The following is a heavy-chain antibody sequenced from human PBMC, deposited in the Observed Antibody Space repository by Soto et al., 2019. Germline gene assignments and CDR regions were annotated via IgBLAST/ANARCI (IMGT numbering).Heavy chain of an antibody. CDR3: ARDYMGATGY. D-gene: IGHD1-26*01. CDR1: GFTFSSYW. J-gene: IGHJ4*02. V-gene: IGHV3-21*01. CDR2: ISSSSSYI. Sequence: PGGSLRLSCAASGFTFSSYWMHWVRQAPGKGLEWVSSISSSSSYIYYADSVKGRFTISRDNAKNSLYLQMNSLRAEDTAVYYCARDYMGATGYWGQGTLVTVSS.